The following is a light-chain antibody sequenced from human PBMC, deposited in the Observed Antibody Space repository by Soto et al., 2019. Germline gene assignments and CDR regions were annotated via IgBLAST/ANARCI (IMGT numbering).Light chain of an antibody. CDR3: CSFTSITTYV. CDR1: SSDVGAYNY. V-gene: IGLV2-14*01. Sequence: QSALTQPASVSGSLGQSITISCTGTSSDVGAYNYVSWYQQQPGKAPKLMISEVSNRPSGVSNRFSGSESGNTASLIISGLQAEDEADYYCCSFTSITTYVFGTGTKVTVL. J-gene: IGLJ1*01. CDR2: EVS.